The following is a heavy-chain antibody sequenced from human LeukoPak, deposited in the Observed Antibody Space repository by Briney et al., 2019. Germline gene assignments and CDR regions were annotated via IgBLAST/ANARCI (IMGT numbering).Heavy chain of an antibody. CDR3: ARQEYCSGGSCYTWFDP. CDR2: IYPGDSDA. J-gene: IGHJ5*02. D-gene: IGHD2-15*01. Sequence: GESLKISCKGSGYSFSNFWIGWVRRMPGKGLEWMGIIYPGDSDARYSPSFQGQVTISADKSISTAYLQWSSLKASDTAMYYCARQEYCSGGSCYTWFDPWGQGTLVTVSS. V-gene: IGHV5-51*01. CDR1: GYSFSNFW.